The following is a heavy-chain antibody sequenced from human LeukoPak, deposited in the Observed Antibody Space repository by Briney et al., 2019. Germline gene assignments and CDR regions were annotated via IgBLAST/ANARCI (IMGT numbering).Heavy chain of an antibody. CDR3: ASPHSSGWSGLDY. V-gene: IGHV1-69*04. CDR1: GYTFTSYD. CDR2: IIPILGIA. J-gene: IGHJ4*02. D-gene: IGHD6-19*01. Sequence: ASVKVSCKASGYTFTSYDISWVRQAPGQGLEWMGRIIPILGIANYAQKFQGRVTITADKSTSTAYMELSSLRSEDTAVYYCASPHSSGWSGLDYWGQGTLVTVSS.